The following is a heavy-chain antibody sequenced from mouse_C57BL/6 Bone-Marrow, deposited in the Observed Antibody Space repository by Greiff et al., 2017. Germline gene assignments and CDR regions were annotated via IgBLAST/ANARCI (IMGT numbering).Heavy chain of an antibody. CDR1: GYTFTSYW. Sequence: QVQLQQPGAELVKPGASVKMSCKASGYTFTSYWITWVKQRPGQGLEWIGDIYPGSGSTNYNEKFKSKATLTVATSSSTAYMQLSSLTSADSAVYYCARGKYGREVWGKGTTVTVSS. CDR3: ARGKYGREV. D-gene: IGHD1-1*01. V-gene: IGHV1-55*01. CDR2: IYPGSGST. J-gene: IGHJ1*03.